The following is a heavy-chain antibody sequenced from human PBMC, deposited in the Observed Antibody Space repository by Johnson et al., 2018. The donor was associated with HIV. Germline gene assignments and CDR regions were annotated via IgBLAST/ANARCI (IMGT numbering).Heavy chain of an antibody. CDR3: VREHRADESFDL. J-gene: IGHJ3*01. CDR2: IGISGNT. V-gene: IGHV3-13*01. CDR1: GFSFDAYG. D-gene: IGHD1-14*01. Sequence: VQLVESGGGLVQPGRSLRLSCAASGFSFDAYGMHWVRQTAGKGLEWVSGIGISGNTNYPGSVKGRFTISRENVTNFVYLQMNSLTAGDTAVYYCVREHRADESFDLWGQGTMVTVSS.